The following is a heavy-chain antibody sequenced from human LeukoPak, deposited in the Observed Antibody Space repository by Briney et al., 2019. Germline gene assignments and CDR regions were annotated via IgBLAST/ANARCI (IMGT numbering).Heavy chain of an antibody. CDR2: IKQDGSEK. V-gene: IGHV3-7*03. J-gene: IGHJ6*03. Sequence: GGSLRLSCAASGFTFSSYWMSWVRQAPGKGLEWVANIKQDGSEKYYVDSVKGRFTISRDNAKNSLYLQMNSLRAEDTAVYYCARGLGVYYYYMDVWGKGTTVTVSS. CDR1: GFTFSSYW. D-gene: IGHD3-16*01. CDR3: ARGLGVYYYYMDV.